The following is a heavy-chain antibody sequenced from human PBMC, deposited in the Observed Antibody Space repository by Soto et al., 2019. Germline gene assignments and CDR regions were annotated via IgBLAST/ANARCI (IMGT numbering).Heavy chain of an antibody. Sequence: GESLKISCKGSGYSLTSYWIGWVLQMPGRGLEWMGIIYPGDSHTRYSPSFQGQFTISADKSISTAYLQWSSLKASDTAMYYCARRTGITGSRYGMDVWGQGTTVTVSS. V-gene: IGHV5-51*01. D-gene: IGHD1-20*01. CDR2: IYPGDSHT. J-gene: IGHJ6*02. CDR3: ARRTGITGSRYGMDV. CDR1: GYSLTSYW.